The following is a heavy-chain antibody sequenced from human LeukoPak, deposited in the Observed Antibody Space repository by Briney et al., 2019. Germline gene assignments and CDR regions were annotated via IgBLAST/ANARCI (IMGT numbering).Heavy chain of an antibody. CDR1: GFTFSGYA. D-gene: IGHD2-8*01. CDR3: AKYATPPHYYFDY. J-gene: IGHJ4*02. V-gene: IGHV3-23*01. CDR2: ISGSGGST. Sequence: GGSLRLSCAASGFTFSGYAMSWVRQAPGKGLEWVSAISGSGGSTYFADSVKGRFTISRDNSKNTLYLQMNSLRVEDTAEYYCAKYATPPHYYFDYWGQGTLVTVSS.